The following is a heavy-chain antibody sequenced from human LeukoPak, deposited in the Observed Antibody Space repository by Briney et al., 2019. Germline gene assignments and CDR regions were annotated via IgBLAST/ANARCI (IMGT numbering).Heavy chain of an antibody. CDR1: GGSFSGYY. CDR2: INHSGST. Sequence: SETLSLTCAVYGGSFSGYYWSWIRQPPGKGLEWIGEINHSGSTNYNPSLKSRVTISVDTSKNQFSLKLSSVTAVDTAVYYCAMSSGWYPRYWGQGTLVTVSS. D-gene: IGHD6-19*01. V-gene: IGHV4-34*01. J-gene: IGHJ4*02. CDR3: AMSSGWYPRY.